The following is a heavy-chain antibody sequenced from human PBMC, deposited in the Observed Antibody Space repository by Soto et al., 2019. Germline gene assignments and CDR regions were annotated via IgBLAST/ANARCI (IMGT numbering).Heavy chain of an antibody. CDR2: VNGDGSVK. V-gene: IGHV3-7*01. Sequence: EVQLVETGGDLVQPGESLRLSCAASGFAFGRSWMGWVRQAPEKGLEWVAIVNGDGSVKPYIDSVEGRFTISRDNAKNSLYLQTNSLGLDNTYMYDCVRDPAFGAVDYWGQGTLVTVSS. CDR1: GFAFGRSW. D-gene: IGHD3-10*01. CDR3: VRDPAFGAVDY. J-gene: IGHJ4*02.